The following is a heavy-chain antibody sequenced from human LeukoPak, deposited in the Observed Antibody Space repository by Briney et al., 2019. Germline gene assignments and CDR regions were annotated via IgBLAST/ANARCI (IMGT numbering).Heavy chain of an antibody. Sequence: PGKSLRLSCAASGFTFSSYGMHWVRQAPGKGLEWLGIIWSDGSKKLFGGSVKGRLSISRDNSKNTLYLEMNSLRVDDTAVYYCARDPKGGSGRYFSSYYYYRLDVWGQGTTVVVSS. D-gene: IGHD3-10*01. CDR1: GFTFSSYG. V-gene: IGHV3-33*01. CDR2: IWSDGSKK. J-gene: IGHJ6*02. CDR3: ARDPKGGSGRYFSSYYYYRLDV.